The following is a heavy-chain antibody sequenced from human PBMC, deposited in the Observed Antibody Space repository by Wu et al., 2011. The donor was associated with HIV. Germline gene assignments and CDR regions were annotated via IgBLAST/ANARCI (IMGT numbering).Heavy chain of an antibody. CDR1: WVRSVVTT. CDR2: INHSGST. J-gene: IGHJ4*02. CDR3: ARGKAWYSSSYYFDY. V-gene: IGHV4-34*01. D-gene: IGHD6-13*01. Sequence: QVQLQHGAAGLLKPSGDPVPHLRCLWWVRSVVTTGAGSASPRKGLEWIGEINHSGSTNYNPSLKSRVTISVDTSKNQFSLKLSSVTAADTAVYYCARGKAWYSSSYYFDYWGQGTLVTVSS.